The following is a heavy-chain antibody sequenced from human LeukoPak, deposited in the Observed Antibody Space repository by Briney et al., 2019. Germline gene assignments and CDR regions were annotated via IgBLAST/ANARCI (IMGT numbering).Heavy chain of an antibody. V-gene: IGHV4-61*02. CDR1: GGSISSSSYY. J-gene: IGHJ3*02. CDR3: ARGAYYYDSSGYFTFHI. Sequence: SETLSLTCTVSGGSISSSSYYWSWIRQPAGKGLEWIGRIYPRGSTNYNPSLKSRVTMSVDTSNNQFSLKLSSVTAADTAVYYCARGAYYYDSSGYFTFHIWGQGTMVTVSS. D-gene: IGHD3-22*01. CDR2: IYPRGST.